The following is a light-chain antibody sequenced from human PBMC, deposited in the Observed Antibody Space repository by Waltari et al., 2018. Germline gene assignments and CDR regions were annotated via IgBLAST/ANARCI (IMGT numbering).Light chain of an antibody. Sequence: QVVLTQSPSASASLGASVKLTCTLSSGHTTYAVAWHQQQPEKGPRFLMNLNGDGSHSKGDGIPDRFSGSSSGAERYLTISSLQSEDEADYYCQTWDTGPHVVFGGGTKLTVL. V-gene: IGLV4-69*01. CDR2: LNGDGSH. J-gene: IGLJ2*01. CDR3: QTWDTGPHVV. CDR1: SGHTTYA.